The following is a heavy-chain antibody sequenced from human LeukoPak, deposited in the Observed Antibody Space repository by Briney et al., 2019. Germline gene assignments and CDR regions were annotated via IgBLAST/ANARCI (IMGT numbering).Heavy chain of an antibody. CDR3: ARGPGGSSSSDFDY. D-gene: IGHD6-6*01. J-gene: IGHJ4*02. Sequence: PSETLSLTCTVSGGSISSGSYYWSWIRQPAGKGLEWIGRIYTSGSTNYNPSLKSRVTISVDTSKNQFSLKLTSVTAADTAVYYCARGPGGSSSSDFDYWGQGTLVTVSS. CDR1: GGSISSGSYY. V-gene: IGHV4-61*02. CDR2: IYTSGST.